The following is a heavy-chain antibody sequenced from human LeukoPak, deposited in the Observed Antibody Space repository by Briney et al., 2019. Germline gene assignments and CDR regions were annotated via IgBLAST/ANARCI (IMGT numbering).Heavy chain of an antibody. J-gene: IGHJ4*02. V-gene: IGHV4-59*01. CDR2: IYYSGST. Sequence: KPSETLSLTCTVSGGSISSYYWSWIRQPPGEGLEWIGYIYYSGSTNYNPSLKSRVTISVDTSKNQFSLKLSSVTAADTAVYYCAGGRDTAMGPFDYWGQGTLVTVSS. D-gene: IGHD5-18*01. CDR3: AGGRDTAMGPFDY. CDR1: GGSISSYY.